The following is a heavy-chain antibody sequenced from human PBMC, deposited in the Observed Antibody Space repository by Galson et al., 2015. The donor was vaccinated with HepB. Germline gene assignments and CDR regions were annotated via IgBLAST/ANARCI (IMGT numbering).Heavy chain of an antibody. CDR2: IYHSGST. CDR3: ATQQGYSYGFDY. J-gene: IGHJ4*02. V-gene: IGHV4-38-2*02. CDR1: GYSISSGYY. D-gene: IGHD5-18*01. Sequence: SEPLSLTCTVSGYSISSGYYWGWIRQPPGKGLEWIGSIYHSGSTYYNPSLKSRVTISVDTSKNQFSLKLSSVTAADTAVYYCATQQGYSYGFDYWGQGTLVTVSS.